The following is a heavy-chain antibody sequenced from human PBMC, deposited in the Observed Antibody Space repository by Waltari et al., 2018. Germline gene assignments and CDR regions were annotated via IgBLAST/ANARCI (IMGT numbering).Heavy chain of an antibody. D-gene: IGHD6-13*01. V-gene: IGHV3-33*01. CDR2: IWYDGTNK. CDR3: ARGIADD. J-gene: IGHJ4*02. CDR1: AFTFSSYG. Sequence: QVQLVESGGGVVQPGRSLRLSCTASAFTFSSYGMLWVRQAPGKGLEWVARIWYDGTNKNYADSVRGRFTISRDNSKNTLYLQMNSLRVEDTAVYYCARGIADDWGQGTLVTVSS.